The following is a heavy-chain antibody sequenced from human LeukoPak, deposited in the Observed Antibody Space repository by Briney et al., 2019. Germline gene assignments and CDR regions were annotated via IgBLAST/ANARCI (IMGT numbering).Heavy chain of an antibody. D-gene: IGHD4/OR15-4a*01. J-gene: IGHJ4*02. CDR3: ARVHGAYPFDY. CDR1: GFSFSDYN. V-gene: IGHV3-30*03. CDR2: ISYNGINE. Sequence: PGGSLRLSCAASGFSFSDYNMHWVRQAPGKGLEWMAVISYNGINEYYADSVKGRFTISRDNSKNTLYLQMNSLRAEDTAVYYCARVHGAYPFDYWGQGTLVTVSS.